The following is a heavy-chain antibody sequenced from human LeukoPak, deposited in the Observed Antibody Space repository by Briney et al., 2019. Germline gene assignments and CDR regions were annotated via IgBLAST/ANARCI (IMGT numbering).Heavy chain of an antibody. D-gene: IGHD3-10*01. CDR1: GFIFSNYN. Sequence: GGSLRLSCAASGFIFSNYNMDWVRQAPGKGLEWVSSISSSSSDIYYSDSVKGRFTISRDNAKNSLYLEMNSLRVEDTAVYYCATSILWFGELLLGPLDYWGQGTLVTVSS. CDR2: ISSSSSDI. J-gene: IGHJ4*02. CDR3: ATSILWFGELLLGPLDY. V-gene: IGHV3-21*01.